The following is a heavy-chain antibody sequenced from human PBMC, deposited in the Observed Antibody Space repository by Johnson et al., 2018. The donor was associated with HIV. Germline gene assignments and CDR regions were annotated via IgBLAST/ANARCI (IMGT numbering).Heavy chain of an antibody. D-gene: IGHD3-22*01. CDR3: ARGVSSGYYSNAFDV. J-gene: IGHJ3*01. CDR2: ISYDGSNK. V-gene: IGHV3-30*04. CDR1: GFTFSSYA. Sequence: QVQLVESGGGVVQPGRSLRLSCAASGFTFSSYAMHWVRQAPGKGLEWVAVISYDGSNKYYADSVKGRFTISRDNSKNTLYLQMNSLRAEDTALYYCARGVSSGYYSNAFDVWGQGTMATVSS.